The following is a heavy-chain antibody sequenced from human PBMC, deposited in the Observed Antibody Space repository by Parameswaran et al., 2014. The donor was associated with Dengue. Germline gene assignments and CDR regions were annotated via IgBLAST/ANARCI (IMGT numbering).Heavy chain of an antibody. Sequence: VRQAPGKGLEWIGSIYYSGSTYYNPSLKSRVTISVDTSKNQFSLKLSSVTAADTAVYYCARDYPYRLGTQPWGKGTTVTVSS. J-gene: IGHJ6*04. V-gene: IGHV4-39*07. CDR3: ARDYPYRLGTQP. D-gene: IGHD5-12*01. CDR2: IYYSGST.